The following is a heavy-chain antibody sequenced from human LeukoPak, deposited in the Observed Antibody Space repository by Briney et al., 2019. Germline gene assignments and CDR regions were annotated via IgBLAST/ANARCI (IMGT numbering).Heavy chain of an antibody. V-gene: IGHV3-9*01. CDR2: ISWNSGSI. CDR1: GFTFDDYA. CDR3: AKGEYGDYNLNWFDP. J-gene: IGHJ5*02. D-gene: IGHD4-17*01. Sequence: GGSLRLSCAASGFTFDDYAMHRVRQAPGKGLEWVSGISWNSGSIGYADSVKGRFTISRDNAKNSLYLQMNSLRAEDTALYYCAKGEYGDYNLNWFDPWGQGTLVTVSS.